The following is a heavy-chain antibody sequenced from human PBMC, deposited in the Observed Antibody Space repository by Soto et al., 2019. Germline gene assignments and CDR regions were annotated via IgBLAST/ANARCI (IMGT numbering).Heavy chain of an antibody. V-gene: IGHV1-8*01. CDR3: ARRNGDYNAIDI. J-gene: IGHJ3*02. CDR2: MNPNSGNT. Sequence: ASVKVSCKASGYTFTSYDINWVRQATGQGLEWMGWMNPNSGNTGYAQKFQGRVTMTRNTSISTAYMELSSLRSEDTAVYYCARRNGDYNAIDIWGQGTMVTVSS. CDR1: GYTFTSYD. D-gene: IGHD4-17*01.